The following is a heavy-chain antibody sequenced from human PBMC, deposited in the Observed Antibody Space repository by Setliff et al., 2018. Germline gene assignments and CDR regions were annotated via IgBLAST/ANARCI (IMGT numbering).Heavy chain of an antibody. CDR3: AREEYTSRWTKRFDP. J-gene: IGHJ5*02. CDR2: LNPDTGGT. CDR1: GYTFTGYS. D-gene: IGHD6-13*01. V-gene: IGHV1-2*02. Sequence: ASVKVSCKASGYTFTGYSLRWVRQAPGQGLEWMGWLNPDTGGTNYAQRFQGRVTTTIDTSTNTAYMELRSLRSDDTAVYYCAREEYTSRWTKRFDPWGQGTLVTVSS.